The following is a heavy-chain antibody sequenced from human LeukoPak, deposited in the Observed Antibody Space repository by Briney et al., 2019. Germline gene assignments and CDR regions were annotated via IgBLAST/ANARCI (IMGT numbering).Heavy chain of an antibody. V-gene: IGHV1-46*01. CDR2: INPAGGST. Sequence: ASVKASCKASGYTFFNNYIHWVRQAPGQGLEWMGIINPAGGSTSYAQKFQGRVTLTRDTSTSTVFMELSSLTSEDTAVYYCAREFRYSFDSSGYSLGLDHWGQGTLVTVSS. J-gene: IGHJ5*02. D-gene: IGHD3-22*01. CDR3: AREFRYSFDSSGYSLGLDH. CDR1: GYTFFNNY.